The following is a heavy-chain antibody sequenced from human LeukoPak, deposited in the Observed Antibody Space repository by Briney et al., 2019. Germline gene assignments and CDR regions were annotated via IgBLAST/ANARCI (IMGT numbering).Heavy chain of an antibody. CDR1: GYTFTGYY. J-gene: IGHJ6*03. Sequence: ASVKVSCKASGYTFTGYYMHWVRQAPGQGLEWIGWINPNSGGAKYAQNFQGRVIMTTDTSISTAYMELSSLRSDDTAVYYCARSRPPTYYHFYYYMDVWGKGSTVTVSS. V-gene: IGHV1-2*02. D-gene: IGHD4-11*01. CDR2: INPNSGGA. CDR3: ARSRPPTYYHFYYYMDV.